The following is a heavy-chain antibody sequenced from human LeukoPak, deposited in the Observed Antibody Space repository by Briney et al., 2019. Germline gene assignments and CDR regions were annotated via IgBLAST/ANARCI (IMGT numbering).Heavy chain of an antibody. CDR2: FYYSGST. CDR1: GGSISSFY. Sequence: PSETLSLTCTVSGGSISSFYWSWLRQPPGKGLEWLGYFYYSGSTNYNPSLKSRVTISVDTSKNQFSLKLSSVTAADTDVYYCARGGLEWEPPGYYWGQGTLVTVSS. CDR3: ARGGLEWEPPGYY. V-gene: IGHV4-59*01. J-gene: IGHJ4*02. D-gene: IGHD1-26*01.